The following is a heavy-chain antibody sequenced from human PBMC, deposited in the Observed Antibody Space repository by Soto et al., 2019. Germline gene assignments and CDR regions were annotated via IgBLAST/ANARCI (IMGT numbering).Heavy chain of an antibody. J-gene: IGHJ3*02. CDR3: AGGNYDFWSGYNDAFDI. Sequence: ASVKVSCKASGYTFTGYYMHWVRQAPGQGLEWMGWINPNSGGTNYAQKFQGWVTMTRDTSISTAYMELSRLRSDDTAVYYCAGGNYDFWSGYNDAFDIWGQGTMVTVSS. CDR1: GYTFTGYY. V-gene: IGHV1-2*04. CDR2: INPNSGGT. D-gene: IGHD3-3*01.